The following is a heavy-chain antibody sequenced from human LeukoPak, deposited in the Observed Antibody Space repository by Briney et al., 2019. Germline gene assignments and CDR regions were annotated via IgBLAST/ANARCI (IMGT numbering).Heavy chain of an antibody. D-gene: IGHD2-15*01. CDR3: ASPLTVGGGSDFDY. CDR1: GFTFSSYA. J-gene: IGHJ4*02. CDR2: ISYDGSNK. Sequence: GGSLRLSCAASGFTFSSYAMHRVRQAPGKGLEWVAVISYDGSNKYYADSVKGRFTISRDNSKNTLYLQMNSLRAEDTAVYYCASPLTVGGGSDFDYWGQGTLVTVSS. V-gene: IGHV3-30-3*01.